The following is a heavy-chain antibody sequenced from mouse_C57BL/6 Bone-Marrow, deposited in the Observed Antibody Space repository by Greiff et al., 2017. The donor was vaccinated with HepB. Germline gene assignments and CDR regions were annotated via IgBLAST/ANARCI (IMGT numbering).Heavy chain of an antibody. D-gene: IGHD1-1*01. CDR3: ARGVYYYGSSYVWYFDV. CDR1: GYTFTSYW. Sequence: QVQLQQPGAELVKPGASVKMSCKASGYTFTSYWITWVKQRPGQGLEWIGDIYPGSGSTNYNEKFKSKATLTVDTSSSTAYMQRSSLTSEDSAVYYCARGVYYYGSSYVWYFDVWGTGTTVTVSS. J-gene: IGHJ1*03. V-gene: IGHV1-55*01. CDR2: IYPGSGST.